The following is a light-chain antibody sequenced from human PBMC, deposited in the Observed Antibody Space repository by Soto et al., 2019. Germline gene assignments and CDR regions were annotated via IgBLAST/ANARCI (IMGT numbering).Light chain of an antibody. V-gene: IGLV3-25*03. CDR3: QSADSSGTYV. J-gene: IGLJ1*01. Sequence: SYELTQPPSVSVSPGQTARITCSGDALPKQYAYWYQQKPGQAPVLVIYKDSERPSGIPERFSGSSSGTTVTLTISGVQADDEADYYCQSADSSGTYVFGTGTKLTVL. CDR2: KDS. CDR1: ALPKQY.